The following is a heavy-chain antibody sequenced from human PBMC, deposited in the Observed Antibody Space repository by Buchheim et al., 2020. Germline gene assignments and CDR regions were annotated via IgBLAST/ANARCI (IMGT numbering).Heavy chain of an antibody. CDR1: GGSISSYY. Sequence: QVQLQESGPGLVKPSETLSLTCTVSGGSISSYYWSWIRQPPGKGLEWIGYIYYSGSTDYKPSLKSRVTISVDTSKNQFSLKLSSVTAADTAVYYCARGPQGPGYSSSWHRLRYGYFDYWGQGTL. CDR2: IYYSGST. V-gene: IGHV4-59*01. CDR3: ARGPQGPGYSSSWHRLRYGYFDY. J-gene: IGHJ4*02. D-gene: IGHD6-13*01.